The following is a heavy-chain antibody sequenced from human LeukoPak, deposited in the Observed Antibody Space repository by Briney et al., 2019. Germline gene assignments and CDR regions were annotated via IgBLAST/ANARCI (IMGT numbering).Heavy chain of an antibody. V-gene: IGHV3-30-3*01. CDR3: ARIAVAGPGGY. CDR1: GFTFSSYA. D-gene: IGHD6-19*01. Sequence: GGSLRLSCAASGFTFSSYAMHWVRQAPGKGLEWVAVISYDGSNKYYADSVKGRFTISRDNSKNTLYLQMNSLRAEDTAVYYCARIAVAGPGGYWGQGTLVTVSS. CDR2: ISYDGSNK. J-gene: IGHJ4*02.